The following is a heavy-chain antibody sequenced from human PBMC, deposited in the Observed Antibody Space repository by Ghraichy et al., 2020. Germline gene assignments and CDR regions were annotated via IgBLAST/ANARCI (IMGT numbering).Heavy chain of an antibody. Sequence: SQTLSLTCTVSGGSISSGGHYWSWIRQHQGKGLEWIGYINYSGSTYYNPSLKSRVTISVDTSKNQFSLKLSSVTAADTAVYYCATTTVTDNYYFDYWGQGTLVTVSS. V-gene: IGHV4-31*03. D-gene: IGHD4-17*01. CDR1: GGSISSGGHY. J-gene: IGHJ4*02. CDR2: INYSGST. CDR3: ATTTVTDNYYFDY.